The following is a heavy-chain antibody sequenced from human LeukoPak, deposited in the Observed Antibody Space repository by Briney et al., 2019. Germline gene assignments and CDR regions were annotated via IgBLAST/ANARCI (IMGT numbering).Heavy chain of an antibody. J-gene: IGHJ3*02. D-gene: IGHD3-22*01. V-gene: IGHV4-59*01. CDR3: ARGQNYFDSSGYYALDI. Sequence: PSETLSLTCTVSGVSSSSSYWSWIRQPPGKGLEWIGHMYYSGSTHYNPSLKSRVTISVDTSKNQFSLNLSSVTAADTAVYYCARGQNYFDSSGYYALDIWGQGTMVTVSS. CDR2: MYYSGST. CDR1: GVSSSSSY.